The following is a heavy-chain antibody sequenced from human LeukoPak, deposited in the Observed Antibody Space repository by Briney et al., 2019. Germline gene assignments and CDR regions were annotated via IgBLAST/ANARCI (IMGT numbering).Heavy chain of an antibody. CDR2: IYYSGST. J-gene: IGHJ4*02. V-gene: IGHV4-59*08. CDR3: ATHYDILTGYHN. D-gene: IGHD3-9*01. CDR1: GGSISSYY. Sequence: SETLSLTCTVSGGSISSYYWSWIRQPPGKGLEWIGYIYYSGSTNYNPSLKSRVTISVDTSKNQFSLKLSSVTAADTAAYYCATHYDILTGYHNWGQGTLVTVSS.